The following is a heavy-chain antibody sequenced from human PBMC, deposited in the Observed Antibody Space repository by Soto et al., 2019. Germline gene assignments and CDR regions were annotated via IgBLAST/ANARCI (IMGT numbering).Heavy chain of an antibody. J-gene: IGHJ5*02. V-gene: IGHV1-8*01. CDR2: MNPNIGNT. CDR3: ARGHCSGGSCYSRWFDP. D-gene: IGHD2-15*01. CDR1: GYTFTSYD. Sequence: ASVKVSCKASGYTFTSYDINWVRQATGQGLEWMGWMNPNIGNTGYAQKFQGRVTMTRNTSISTAYMELSSLRSEDTAVYYCARGHCSGGSCYSRWFDPWGQGTLVTVSS.